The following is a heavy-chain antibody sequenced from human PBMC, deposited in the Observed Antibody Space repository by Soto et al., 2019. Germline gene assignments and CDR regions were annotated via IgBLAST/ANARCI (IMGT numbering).Heavy chain of an antibody. J-gene: IGHJ5*02. Sequence: ASVKVSCKASGYTFTSYAMHWVRQAPGQRLEWMGWINAGNGNTKYSQKFQGRVTITRDTSASTAYMELSSLRSEDTAVYYCARDPESSLEWLLPDGWSDPWGPGTLVTVSS. CDR1: GYTFTSYA. CDR3: ARDPESSLEWLLPDGWSDP. D-gene: IGHD3-3*01. V-gene: IGHV1-3*01. CDR2: INAGNGNT.